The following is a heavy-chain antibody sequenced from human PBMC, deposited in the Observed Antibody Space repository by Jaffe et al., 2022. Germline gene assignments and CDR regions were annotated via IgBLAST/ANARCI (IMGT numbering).Heavy chain of an antibody. CDR3: ARGAGGSGSYGPNYFDY. CDR1: GGSFSGYY. Sequence: QVQLQQWGAGLLKPSETLSLTCAVYGGSFSGYYWSWIRQPPGKGLEWIGEINHSGSTNYNPSLKSRVTISVDTSKNQFSLKLSSVTAADTAVYYCARGAGGSGSYGPNYFDYWGQGTLVTVSS. CDR2: INHSGST. D-gene: IGHD3-10*01. V-gene: IGHV4-34*01. J-gene: IGHJ4*02.